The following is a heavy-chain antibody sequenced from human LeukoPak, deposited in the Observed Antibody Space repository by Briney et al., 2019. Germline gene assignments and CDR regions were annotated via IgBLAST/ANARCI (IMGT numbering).Heavy chain of an antibody. CDR3: ARHALSYYDSSGYYYGNDAFDI. J-gene: IGHJ3*02. CDR1: GYGFTSYW. CDR2: IYPGDSDT. V-gene: IGHV5-51*01. D-gene: IGHD3-22*01. Sequence: GESLKISCKGSGYGFTSYWIGWVRQMPGKGLEWMGIIYPGDSDTRYSPSFQGQVTISADKSISTAYLQWSSLKASDTAMYYCARHALSYYDSSGYYYGNDAFDIWGQGTMVTVSS.